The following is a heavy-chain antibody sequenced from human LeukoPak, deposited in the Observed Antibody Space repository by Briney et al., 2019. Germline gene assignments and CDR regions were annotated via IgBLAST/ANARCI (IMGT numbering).Heavy chain of an antibody. Sequence: SETLSLTCTVSGSSISNYYWSWLRQAPGRGLKWIARIHTSVRTDYDPSLKSRVTMSVDTSKNQLSLKLSSVTAADTSDYYCARKGGDSSGFHYWGQGTLVTVSS. CDR3: ARKGGDSSGFHY. J-gene: IGHJ4*02. CDR1: GSSISNYY. D-gene: IGHD6-19*01. V-gene: IGHV4-4*07. CDR2: IHTSVRT.